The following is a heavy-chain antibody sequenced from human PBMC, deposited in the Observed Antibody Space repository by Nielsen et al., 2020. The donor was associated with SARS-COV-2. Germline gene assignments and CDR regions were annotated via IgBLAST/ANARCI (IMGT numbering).Heavy chain of an antibody. Sequence: SVKVSCKASGGTFSSYAISWVRQAPGQGLEWMGGIIPIFGTANYAQKFQGRVTITADESTSIAYMELSSLRSEDTAVYYCAGGYYGSGLINFDYWGQGTLVTVSS. J-gene: IGHJ4*02. D-gene: IGHD3-10*01. CDR3: AGGYYGSGLINFDY. CDR1: GGTFSSYA. CDR2: IIPIFGTA. V-gene: IGHV1-69*13.